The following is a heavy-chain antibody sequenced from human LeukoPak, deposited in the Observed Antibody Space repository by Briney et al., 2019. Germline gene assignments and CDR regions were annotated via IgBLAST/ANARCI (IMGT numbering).Heavy chain of an antibody. Sequence: PGGSLRLSCAASGFSFSSYWMHWVRQAPGKGLVWVSRLNTDGSSTNYADSVKGRFTISRDNAKNSLYLQMNSLRAEDTAVYYCARDFGHYSLDYWGQGTLVTVSS. J-gene: IGHJ4*02. D-gene: IGHD3-16*01. CDR1: GFSFSSYW. CDR3: ARDFGHYSLDY. CDR2: LNTDGSST. V-gene: IGHV3-74*01.